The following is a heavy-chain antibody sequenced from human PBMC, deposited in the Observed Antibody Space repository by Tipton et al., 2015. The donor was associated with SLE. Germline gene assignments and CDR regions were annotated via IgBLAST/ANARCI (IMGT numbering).Heavy chain of an antibody. CDR3: ARAPGIAAAGFDY. CDR2: IYYSGST. V-gene: IGHV4-59*01. Sequence: TLSLTCALYGGSFSGYYWSWIRQPPGKGLEWIGYIYYSGSTNYNPSLKSRVTISVDTSKNQFSLKLSSVTAADTAVYYCARAPGIAAAGFDYWGQGTLVTVSS. J-gene: IGHJ4*02. CDR1: GGSFSGYY. D-gene: IGHD6-13*01.